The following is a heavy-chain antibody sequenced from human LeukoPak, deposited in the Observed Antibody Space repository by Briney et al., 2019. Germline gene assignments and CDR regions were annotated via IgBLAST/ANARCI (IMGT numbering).Heavy chain of an antibody. D-gene: IGHD7-27*01. J-gene: IGHJ4*02. CDR2: ISGSGGST. CDR3: AKASDLGRGYFDY. Sequence: GGSLRLSCAASGFTFSSYAMSWVRQAPGKGLEWVSAISGSGGSTYYADSVKGRFTMSRDNSQNTLYLQMNSLRAEETAVYYCAKASDLGRGYFDYWGQGTLVTVSS. CDR1: GFTFSSYA. V-gene: IGHV3-23*01.